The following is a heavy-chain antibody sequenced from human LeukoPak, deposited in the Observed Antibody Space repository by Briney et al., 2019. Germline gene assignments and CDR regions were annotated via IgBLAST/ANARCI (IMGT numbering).Heavy chain of an antibody. Sequence: SVKVSCKASGGTFSSYAISWVRQAPGQGLEWMGGIIPIFGTANYAQKFQGRVTITADESTSTAYMELSRLRSDDTAVYYCARVGLIQYFDYWGQGTLVTVSS. D-gene: IGHD2-21*01. CDR1: GGTFSSYA. CDR2: IIPIFGTA. J-gene: IGHJ4*02. V-gene: IGHV1-69*13. CDR3: ARVGLIQYFDY.